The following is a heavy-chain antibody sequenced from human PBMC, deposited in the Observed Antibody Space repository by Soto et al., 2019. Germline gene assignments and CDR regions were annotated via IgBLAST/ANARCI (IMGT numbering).Heavy chain of an antibody. V-gene: IGHV4-34*01. J-gene: IGHJ5*02. CDR3: ATRITVFGLLIPPFDP. Sequence: SETLSLTCAVYVGSFNGYYWNWIRQPPGKGLEWIGEINHTGGTHYNPSLKSRVTMSVDTSKNQFSLRLSSVTAADTAIYYCATRITVFGLLIPPFDPWGQGTQVTVSS. CDR1: VGSFNGYY. CDR2: INHTGGT. D-gene: IGHD3-3*01.